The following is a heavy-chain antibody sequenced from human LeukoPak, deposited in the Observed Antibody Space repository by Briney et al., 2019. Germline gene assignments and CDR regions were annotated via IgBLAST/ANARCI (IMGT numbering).Heavy chain of an antibody. D-gene: IGHD2-15*01. CDR2: INPSGGST. CDR1: GYTFTSYY. Sequence: ASVKVSCMASGYTFTSYYMHWVRQAPGQGREWMGIINPSGGSTSYAQKFQGRVTMTRDTSTSTVYMELSSLRSEDTAVYYCARDGPGSGDTYGMDVWGQGTTVTVSS. J-gene: IGHJ6*02. CDR3: ARDGPGSGDTYGMDV. V-gene: IGHV1-46*01.